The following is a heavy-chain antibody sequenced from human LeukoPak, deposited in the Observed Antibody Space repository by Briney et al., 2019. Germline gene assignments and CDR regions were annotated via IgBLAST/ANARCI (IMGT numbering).Heavy chain of an antibody. V-gene: IGHV1-69*13. CDR3: ARAGGQLARGTPRFDY. CDR2: IIPIFGTA. D-gene: IGHD2-2*01. J-gene: IGHJ4*02. CDR1: GGTFISYA. Sequence: SVSVSCTASGGTFISYAISWVRQAPGQGLEWMGGIIPIFGTANYAQKFQGRVTITADESASTAYMELSSLRSEATAVYYCARAGGQLARGTPRFDYWGQGTLVTVSS.